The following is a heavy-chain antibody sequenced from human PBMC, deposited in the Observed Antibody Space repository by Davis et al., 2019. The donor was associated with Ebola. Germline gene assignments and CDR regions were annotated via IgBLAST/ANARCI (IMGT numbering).Heavy chain of an antibody. V-gene: IGHV4-59*11. CDR1: GGSINTHH. D-gene: IGHD5-24*01. Sequence: SETLSLTCSVSGGSINTHHWSWIRQAPGKGLEWIWYIYDRVNTKYNPSLKSRVSLSLDTSKNQFSLKLTSVTAADTAVYYCARGGVEMATVPSDAFEFWGQGTLVTVSS. CDR2: IYDRVNT. J-gene: IGHJ3*01. CDR3: ARGGVEMATVPSDAFEF.